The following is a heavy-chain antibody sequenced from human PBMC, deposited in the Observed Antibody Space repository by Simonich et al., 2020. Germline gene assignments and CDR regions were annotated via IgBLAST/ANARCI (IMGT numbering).Heavy chain of an antibody. V-gene: IGHV3-21*01. J-gene: IGHJ6*02. D-gene: IGHD2-2*01. CDR2: ISSSSSYI. Sequence: EVQLVESGGGLVKPGGSLRLSCAASGFTFSSYSMNWVRQAPGKGLEWVSPISSSSSYIYYADSVKGRFTISRNNATNSLYLKMNSLRAEDTAVYYCAGGVYCSSTSCSTYYYYGMDVWGQGTTVTVSS. CDR3: AGGVYCSSTSCSTYYYYGMDV. CDR1: GFTFSSYS.